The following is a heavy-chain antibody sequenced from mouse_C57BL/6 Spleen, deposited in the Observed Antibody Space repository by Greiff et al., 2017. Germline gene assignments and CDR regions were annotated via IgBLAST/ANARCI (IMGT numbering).Heavy chain of an antibody. CDR3: TYSNYGFYYFDY. D-gene: IGHD2-5*01. Sequence: EVQLQQSGTVLARPGASVKMSCKTSGYTFTSYWMHWVKQRPGQGLEWIGAIYPGNSDTSYNQKFKGKAKLTAVTSASTAYMELSSLTNEDSAVYYCTYSNYGFYYFDYWGQGTTLTVSS. V-gene: IGHV1-5*01. J-gene: IGHJ2*01. CDR1: GYTFTSYW. CDR2: IYPGNSDT.